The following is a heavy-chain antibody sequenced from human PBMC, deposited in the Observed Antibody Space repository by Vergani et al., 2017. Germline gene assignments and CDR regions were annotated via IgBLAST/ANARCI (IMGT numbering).Heavy chain of an antibody. V-gene: IGHV4-61*02. CDR3: ARMYYDFWSGMAGDYYMDV. J-gene: IGHJ6*03. CDR1: GGSISSGSYY. Sequence: QVQLQESGPGLVKPSQTLSLTCTVSGGSISSGSYYWSWIRQPAGKGLEWIGRTYTSGGTNYNPSLKSRVTISVDTSKNQFSLKLSSVTAADTAVYYCARMYYDFWSGMAGDYYMDVWGKGTTVTVSS. D-gene: IGHD3-3*01. CDR2: TYTSGGT.